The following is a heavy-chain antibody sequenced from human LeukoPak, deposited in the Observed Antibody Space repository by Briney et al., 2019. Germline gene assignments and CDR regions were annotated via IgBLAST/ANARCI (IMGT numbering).Heavy chain of an antibody. CDR1: GFTVSSNY. Sequence: GGSLRLSCAASGFTVSSNYMSWVRQAPGKGLEWVSVIYSGGSTYYADSVKGRFTISRDNSKNTVYLQMNSLRPEDTAVYYCAKDGLLLNIYDHYYYYMDVWGKGTTVTVSS. J-gene: IGHJ6*03. CDR3: AKDGLLLNIYDHYYYYMDV. CDR2: IYSGGST. D-gene: IGHD3/OR15-3a*01. V-gene: IGHV3-53*05.